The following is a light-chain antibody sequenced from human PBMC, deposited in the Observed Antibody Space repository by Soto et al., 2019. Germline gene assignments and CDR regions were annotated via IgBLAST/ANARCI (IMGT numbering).Light chain of an antibody. V-gene: IGKV3-20*01. J-gene: IGKJ1*01. CDR3: QQYDSSPRT. Sequence: EIVLTQSPGTLSWSPLEIATLSFMASQSVSSSYLAWYQQKPGQAPRLLIYGASSRAADIPDRFSGSGSGTDFTLTINRLEPEDFAVYYCQQYDSSPRTFGQGTKVDIK. CDR1: QSVSSSY. CDR2: GAS.